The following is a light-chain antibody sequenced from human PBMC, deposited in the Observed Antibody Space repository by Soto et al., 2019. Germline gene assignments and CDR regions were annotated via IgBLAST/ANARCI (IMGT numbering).Light chain of an antibody. Sequence: DIQMTQSPSSLSASVGYRVAMTCQASHDITNYLNWYQQKPGKGPRLLIYGASNLETGVPSRFSGSGSGTDFTLTISRLEPEDFAVYFCQQYHSSPWTFGQGTKVDIK. CDR2: GAS. J-gene: IGKJ1*01. CDR3: QQYHSSPWT. V-gene: IGKV1-33*01. CDR1: HDITNY.